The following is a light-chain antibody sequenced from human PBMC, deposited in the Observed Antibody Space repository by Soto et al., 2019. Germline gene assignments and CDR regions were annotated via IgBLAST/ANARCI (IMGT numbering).Light chain of an antibody. CDR2: AAS. J-gene: IGKJ1*01. CDR1: QDISSY. Sequence: IQLTQSPSSLSASVGDRVTITCRASQDISSYLAWSQQKPGKAPKLLIYAASTLQPGVPSRFSGSGSGTDFTLTISSLQPEDFATYYCQQLNSYPQTFGQGTKVEIK. CDR3: QQLNSYPQT. V-gene: IGKV1-9*01.